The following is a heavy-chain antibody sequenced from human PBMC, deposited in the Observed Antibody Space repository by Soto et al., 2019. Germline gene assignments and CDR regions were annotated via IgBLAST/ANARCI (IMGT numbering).Heavy chain of an antibody. CDR3: AREVERGYSYGSLEY. J-gene: IGHJ4*02. CDR1: GSTFTTSY. V-gene: IGHV1-46*01. Sequence: QVQLVQSGAEVKKPGASVKVSCKASGSTFTTSYMHWVRQAPGQGLEWLGIINPSGGRTSYAQKFQGRVTMTGDTSTSTVYMALSSLRSEDTAVYYCAREVERGYSYGSLEYWGQGTLVTVSS. CDR2: INPSGGRT. D-gene: IGHD5-18*01.